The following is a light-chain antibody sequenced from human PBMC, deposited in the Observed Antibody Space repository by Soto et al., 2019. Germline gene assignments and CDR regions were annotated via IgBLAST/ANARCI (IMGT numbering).Light chain of an antibody. CDR1: QSVSSN. V-gene: IGKV3-15*01. Sequence: EIVMTQSPATLSVSPGERATLSCRASQSVSSNLAWYQQKPGQAPRLLIYGASTRATGIPARFSGSGSGTEFTLTISSLQSEDFAVYCCLASATFGPGTKVDIK. CDR3: LASAT. J-gene: IGKJ3*01. CDR2: GAS.